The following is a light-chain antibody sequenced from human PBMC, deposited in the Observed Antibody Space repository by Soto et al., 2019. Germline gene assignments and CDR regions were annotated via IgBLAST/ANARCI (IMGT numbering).Light chain of an antibody. CDR2: AVS. J-gene: IGLJ1*01. CDR1: SSDIDSYNH. Sequence: QSVLTRPASVSGSPGQSITISCSGTSSDIDSYNHVAWYQQFPGKSPKLMIYAVSDRPSGVSDRFSGSKSGITASLTIYGLQTEDEADYYCISYTDRQSYLFGTGTKVTVL. CDR3: ISYTDRQSYL. V-gene: IGLV2-14*03.